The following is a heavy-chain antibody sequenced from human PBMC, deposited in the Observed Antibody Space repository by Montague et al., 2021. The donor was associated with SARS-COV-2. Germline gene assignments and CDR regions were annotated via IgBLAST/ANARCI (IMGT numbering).Heavy chain of an antibody. D-gene: IGHD3-10*01. J-gene: IGHJ6*02. Sequence: SETLSLTCAVYGGSFSGYYWSWIRQPPGKGLEWMGEINHRGTSNYNPSLKSRVSISVDTSKNQFPLYLRSVTAADTAVYYCARVHPLWFGELLLDYYYYYGMDVWGQGTTVTVSS. V-gene: IGHV4-34*01. CDR1: GGSFSGYY. CDR2: INHRGTS. CDR3: ARVHPLWFGELLLDYYYYYGMDV.